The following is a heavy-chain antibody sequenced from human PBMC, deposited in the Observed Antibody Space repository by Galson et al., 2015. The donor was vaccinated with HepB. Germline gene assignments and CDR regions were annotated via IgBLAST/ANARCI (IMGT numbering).Heavy chain of an antibody. CDR3: AREFQPDYGMDV. V-gene: IGHV1-3*01. CDR2: INAGNGNT. CDR1: GYTLTSYA. D-gene: IGHD2-2*01. Sequence: SVKVSCKASGYTLTSYAMHWVRQAPGQRLEWMGWINAGNGNTKYSQKFQGRVTITRDTSASTAYMELSSLRSEDTAVYYCAREFQPDYGMDVWGQGTTVTVSS. J-gene: IGHJ6*02.